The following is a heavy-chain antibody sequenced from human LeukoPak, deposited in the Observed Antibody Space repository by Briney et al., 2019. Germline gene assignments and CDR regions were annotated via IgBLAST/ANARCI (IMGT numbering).Heavy chain of an antibody. CDR2: ISGSGGGT. Sequence: PSGGSLRLSCAASGFTFSSYAMSWVRQAPGKGLEWVSAISGSGGGTYYADSVKGRFTISRDNSKNTVYLQMNSLRAEDTAVYYYAKDGVAPRTEYFQHWGQGTLVSVSS. D-gene: IGHD3-16*01. CDR1: GFTFSSYA. J-gene: IGHJ1*01. CDR3: AKDGVAPRTEYFQH. V-gene: IGHV3-23*01.